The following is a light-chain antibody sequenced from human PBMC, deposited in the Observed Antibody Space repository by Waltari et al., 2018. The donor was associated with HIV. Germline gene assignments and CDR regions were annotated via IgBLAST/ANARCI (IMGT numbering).Light chain of an antibody. CDR2: AAS. J-gene: IGKJ1*01. CDR1: QSIYQW. CDR3: HNYGTSSHP. Sequence: DIQMTQSPSIISASVGDRVTITCRASQSIYQWLAWYQQTPVKAPKVLMFAASTLVEGVPSRFSGSQSGTEFNLTITNLQPDDFATYYCHNYGTSSHPFGQGTKV. V-gene: IGKV1-5*03.